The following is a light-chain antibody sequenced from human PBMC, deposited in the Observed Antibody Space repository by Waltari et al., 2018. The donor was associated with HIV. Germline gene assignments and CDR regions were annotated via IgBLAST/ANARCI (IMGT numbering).Light chain of an antibody. CDR2: ATS. CDR3: QQTYSPPQT. V-gene: IGKV1-39*01. Sequence: DIQITQSPSSLSASVGDRVTLPCRASQTFSSYLNWYQQKPGKAPKLLIYATSNLQSGVPSRFSGSGSGTDFTLTISSLQPEDFAIYYCQQTYSPPQTFGGGTKVEIK. J-gene: IGKJ4*01. CDR1: QTFSSY.